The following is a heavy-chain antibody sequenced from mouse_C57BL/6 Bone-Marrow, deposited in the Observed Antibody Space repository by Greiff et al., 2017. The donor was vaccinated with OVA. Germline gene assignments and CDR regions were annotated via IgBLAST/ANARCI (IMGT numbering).Heavy chain of an antibody. V-gene: IGHV1-61*01. D-gene: IGHD2-4*01. CDR3: ARGGDYYDYVFDY. Sequence: QVQLQQPGAELVRPGSSVKLSCKASGYTFPSYWMDWVKQRPGQGLEWIGNIYPSDSETHYNQKFKDKATLTVDKSSSTAYMQLSSLTSEDSAVYYCARGGDYYDYVFDYWGQGTTLTVSS. CDR2: IYPSDSET. CDR1: GYTFPSYW. J-gene: IGHJ2*01.